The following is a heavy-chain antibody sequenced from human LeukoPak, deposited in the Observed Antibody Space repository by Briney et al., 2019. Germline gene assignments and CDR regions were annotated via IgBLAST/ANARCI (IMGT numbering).Heavy chain of an antibody. CDR2: IYPGDSDT. V-gene: IGHV5-51*01. Sequence: GESLKISCKGSGYSFTSYWIGWVRQMPGKGLEWMGIIYPGDSDTRYSSSFQGQVTISADKSISTAYLQWSSLKASDTAMYYCARGWEPWLVPAGYWGQGTLVTVSS. CDR1: GYSFTSYW. CDR3: ARGWEPWLVPAGY. J-gene: IGHJ4*02. D-gene: IGHD6-19*01.